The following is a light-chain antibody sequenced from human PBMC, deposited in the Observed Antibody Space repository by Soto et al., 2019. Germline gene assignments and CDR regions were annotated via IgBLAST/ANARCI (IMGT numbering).Light chain of an antibody. Sequence: DIQMSQSPSSLSASVVDRVTITCRAAESISRHLNWYQQKPGRAPDLLIYAASTLQNGVPSRFTGSGSGTEFTLTITGPQLEDFATYYCQQDYSTLATFGQGTRLEIK. CDR2: AAS. V-gene: IGKV1-39*01. CDR3: QQDYSTLAT. J-gene: IGKJ5*01. CDR1: ESISRH.